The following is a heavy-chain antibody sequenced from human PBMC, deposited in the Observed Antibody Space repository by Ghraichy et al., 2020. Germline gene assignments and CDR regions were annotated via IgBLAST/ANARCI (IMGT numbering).Heavy chain of an antibody. Sequence: GGSLRLSCAASGFTFSSYVMHWIRQAPGKGLEWVAFISNDGSNENYADSVKGQFTISSAISKNTLSLQMNSLGTEDTDVYYCARDKGRGWPNHFDHWGQGTLVTVSS. V-gene: IGHV3-30-3*01. CDR2: ISNDGSNE. J-gene: IGHJ4*02. CDR3: ARDKGRGWPNHFDH. D-gene: IGHD5-24*01. CDR1: GFTFSSYV.